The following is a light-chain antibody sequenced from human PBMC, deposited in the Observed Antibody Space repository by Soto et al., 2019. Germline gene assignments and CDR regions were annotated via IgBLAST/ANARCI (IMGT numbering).Light chain of an antibody. J-gene: IGKJ2*01. Sequence: IVLTQSPGTVSLSPGERATLSCRASQTGSSKYLAWYKQKPGQAPRLLIYGTSTRATGVPDRFSGSGSGTDFTLTINRLEPEDSATYFCVQHSDYPFTFGQGTRLDI. CDR2: GTS. V-gene: IGKV3-20*01. CDR3: VQHSDYPFT. CDR1: QTGSSKY.